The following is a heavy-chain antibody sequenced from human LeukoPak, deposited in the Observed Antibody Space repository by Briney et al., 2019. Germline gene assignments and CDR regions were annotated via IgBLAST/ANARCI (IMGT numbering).Heavy chain of an antibody. J-gene: IGHJ6*03. CDR1: GYTFTSYG. D-gene: IGHD6-13*01. CDR3: ARSYSSSWYEARYYCMDV. CDR2: ISAYNGNT. Sequence: GASVKVSCKASGYTFTSYGISWVRQAPGQGLEWMGWISAYNGNTNYAQKLQGRVTMTTDTSTSTAYMELRSLRSDDTAVYYCARSYSSSWYEARYYCMDVWGKGTTVTVSS. V-gene: IGHV1-18*01.